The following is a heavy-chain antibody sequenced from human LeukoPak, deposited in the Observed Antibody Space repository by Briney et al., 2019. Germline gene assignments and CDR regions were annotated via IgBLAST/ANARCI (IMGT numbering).Heavy chain of an antibody. CDR3: AGQSSGWKTFDS. CDR2: IRYDGSNK. CDR1: GFTFSSYG. V-gene: IGHV3-30*02. J-gene: IGHJ4*02. Sequence: GGSLRLSCAASGFTFSSYGMHWVRQARGKGLEWVAFIRYDGSNKYYADSVRGRFTISRDNSKNTLYLQMNSLRAEDTAVYYCAGQSSGWKTFDSWGQGTLVAVSS. D-gene: IGHD6-19*01.